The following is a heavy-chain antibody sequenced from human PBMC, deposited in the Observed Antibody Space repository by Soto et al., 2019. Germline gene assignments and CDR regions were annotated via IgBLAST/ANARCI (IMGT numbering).Heavy chain of an antibody. V-gene: IGHV3-23*01. J-gene: IGHJ6*02. CDR1: GFTFSSYA. Sequence: GSLRLSCAASGFTFSSYAMSWVRQAPGKGLEWVSAISGSGGSTYYADSVKGRFTISRDNSKNTLYLQMNSLRAEDTAVYYCAKDASSSWYYYYGMDVWGQGTTVTVSS. CDR2: ISGSGGST. D-gene: IGHD6-13*01. CDR3: AKDASSSWYYYYGMDV.